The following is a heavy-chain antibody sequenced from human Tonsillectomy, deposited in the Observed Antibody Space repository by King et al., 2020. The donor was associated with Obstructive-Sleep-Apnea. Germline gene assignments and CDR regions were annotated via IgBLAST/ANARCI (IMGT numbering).Heavy chain of an antibody. D-gene: IGHD2-21*02. CDR1: GFTFSDYY. CDR3: ARDGAYCGGDCYGGGWYFDL. J-gene: IGHJ2*01. CDR2: IISIGSTI. V-gene: IGHV3-11*01. Sequence: VQLVESGGGLVKPGGSLRLSCAASGFTFSDYYMSWIRQAPGKGLGGVAYIISIGSTIYYADSVKGRFTISRDNAKNSLYLQMNSLRAEDTAVYYCARDGAYCGGDCYGGGWYFDLWGRGTLVTVSS.